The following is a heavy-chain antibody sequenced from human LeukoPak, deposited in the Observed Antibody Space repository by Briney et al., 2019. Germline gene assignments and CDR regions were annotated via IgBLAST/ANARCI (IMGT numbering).Heavy chain of an antibody. CDR1: GFTFSSFW. V-gene: IGHV3-7*04. CDR2: IKEDGSMQ. Sequence: PGGSLRLSCAASGFTFSSFWMSWVRQAPGKGLEWVAHIKEDGSMQSYVDSVKGRFTISRDNAKNSVYLQMKSLRAEDTAVYYCARVVTWFDPWGQGSLVTVSS. J-gene: IGHJ5*02. CDR3: ARVVTWFDP.